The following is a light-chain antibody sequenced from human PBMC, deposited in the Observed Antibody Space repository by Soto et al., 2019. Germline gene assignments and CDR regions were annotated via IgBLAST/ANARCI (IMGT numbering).Light chain of an antibody. Sequence: QSVLTQSPSASGTPGQRVTISCSGSSSNIGSNTVNWYQQLPGTAPKLLIYSNDRRPSGVPDRFSGSKSGTSASLAISGLQSEDEADYYCAAWDDSLNGPVFGGGTMLTVL. CDR2: SND. V-gene: IGLV1-44*01. J-gene: IGLJ2*01. CDR3: AAWDDSLNGPV. CDR1: SSNIGSNT.